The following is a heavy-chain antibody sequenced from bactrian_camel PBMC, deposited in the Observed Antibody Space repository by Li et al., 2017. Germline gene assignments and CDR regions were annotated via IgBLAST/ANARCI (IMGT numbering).Heavy chain of an antibody. V-gene: IGHV3S55*01. J-gene: IGHJ6*01. CDR2: IHTATNP. CDR3: AADGRWFGCWQLADFDY. Sequence: HVQLVESGGDSVQAGGSLRLSCVVSGFTIGQRCMAWFRQAAGKEREGVASIHTATNPVYADSVKGRFTISKDNAKNTLYLQMSTLKPEDTAVYYCAADGRWFGCWQLADFDYWGQGTQVTVS. CDR1: GFTIGQRC. D-gene: IGHD3*01.